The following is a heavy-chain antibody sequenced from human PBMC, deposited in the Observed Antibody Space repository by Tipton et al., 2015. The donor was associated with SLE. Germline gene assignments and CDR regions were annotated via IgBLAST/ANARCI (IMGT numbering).Heavy chain of an antibody. Sequence: QLVQSGGGVVQPGRSLRLSCAASGFTFSSYGMHWVRQAPGKGLEWVAVIWYDGSNKYYADSVKGRFTISRDNSKNTLYLQMNSLRDADTAVYHCAKPPHDYGTYVSWYFDLWGRGTRVTVSS. J-gene: IGHJ2*01. CDR3: AKPPHDYGTYVSWYFDL. CDR2: IWYDGSNK. D-gene: IGHD4-17*01. CDR1: GFTFSSYG. V-gene: IGHV3-33*06.